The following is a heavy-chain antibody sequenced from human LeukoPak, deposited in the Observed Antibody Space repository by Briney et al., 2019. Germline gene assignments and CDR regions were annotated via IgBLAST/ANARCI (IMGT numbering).Heavy chain of an antibody. CDR2: ISAYNGNT. CDR3: ARDDSSGCDAFDI. Sequence: GASVKVSCKASGYTFTSYGISWVPQASGQGLEWMGWISAYNGNTNYAQKLQGRVTMTTDTSTSTAYMELRSLRSDDTAVYYCARDDSSGCDAFDIWGQGTMVTLSS. D-gene: IGHD3-22*01. V-gene: IGHV1-18*01. J-gene: IGHJ3*02. CDR1: GYTFTSYG.